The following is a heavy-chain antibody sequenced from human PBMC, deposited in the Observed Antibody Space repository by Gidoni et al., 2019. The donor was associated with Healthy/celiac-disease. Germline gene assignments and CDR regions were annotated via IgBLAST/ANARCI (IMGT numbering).Heavy chain of an antibody. CDR3: ARSRLVYAAFDY. CDR1: GFTFSSYS. D-gene: IGHD2-8*01. J-gene: IGHJ4*02. Sequence: EVQLVESGGGLVKPGGSLRLSCAASGFTFSSYSMNWVRQAPGKGLEWVSSISSSSSYIYYADSVKGRFTISRDNSKNSLYLQMNSLRAEDTAVYYCARSRLVYAAFDYWGQGTLVTVSS. CDR2: ISSSSSYI. V-gene: IGHV3-21*01.